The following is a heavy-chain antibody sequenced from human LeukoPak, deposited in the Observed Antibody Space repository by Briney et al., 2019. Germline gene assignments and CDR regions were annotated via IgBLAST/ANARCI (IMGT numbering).Heavy chain of an antibody. CDR1: GGTFRNYW. V-gene: IGHV1-69*01. CDR3: ARWAGTCTIASCYTPLDY. Sequence: GSSVEVSCXAPGGTFRNYWFSWVRQAPEQGRGWRGGVLPVFGTVSYAQKFQDRVTITADDFTTTAYMELSSLRSEDTAVYYCARWAGTCTIASCYTPLDYWGQGTLVTVST. CDR2: VLPVFGTV. J-gene: IGHJ4*02. D-gene: IGHD2-2*02.